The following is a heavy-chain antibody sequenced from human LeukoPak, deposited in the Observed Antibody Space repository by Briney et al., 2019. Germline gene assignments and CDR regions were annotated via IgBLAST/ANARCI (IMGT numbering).Heavy chain of an antibody. D-gene: IGHD6-6*01. V-gene: IGHV3-48*01. CDR3: AGEYSSSYEIDY. CDR1: VFTLSSYS. J-gene: IGHJ4*02. CDR2: ISSSSSTI. Sequence: GGSLRLSCAASVFTLSSYSMKWVRQARWKGLEWVSYISSSSSTIYYADSVKGRFTISRDNAKNSLYLQMNSLRAEDTAVYYCAGEYSSSYEIDYWGQGTLVTVSS.